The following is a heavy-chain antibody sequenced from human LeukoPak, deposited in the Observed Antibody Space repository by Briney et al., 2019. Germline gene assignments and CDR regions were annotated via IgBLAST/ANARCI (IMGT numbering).Heavy chain of an antibody. J-gene: IGHJ4*02. CDR2: ISWNSGSI. Sequence: GGSLRLSCAASGFTFDDYAMHWVRQAPGKGLEWVSGISWNSGSIGYADSVKGRFTISRDNAKNSLYLQMNSLRAEDTALYYCAKNQQLGGFDYWGQGTLVTVSS. CDR1: GFTFDDYA. D-gene: IGHD6-13*01. CDR3: AKNQQLGGFDY. V-gene: IGHV3-9*01.